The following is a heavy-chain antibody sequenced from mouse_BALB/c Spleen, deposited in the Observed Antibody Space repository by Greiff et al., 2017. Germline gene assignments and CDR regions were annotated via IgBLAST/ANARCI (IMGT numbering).Heavy chain of an antibody. J-gene: IGHJ2*01. CDR1: GFSLSTSGMG. CDR2: IYWDDDK. Sequence: VKLMESGPGILQPSQTLSLTCSFSGFSLSTSGMGVSWIRQPSGKGLEWLAHIYWDDDKRYNPSLKSRLTISKDTSSNQVFLKITSVDTADTATYYCARSDSYYYGSSYNYWGQGTTLTVSS. D-gene: IGHD1-1*01. CDR3: ARSDSYYYGSSYNY. V-gene: IGHV8-12*01.